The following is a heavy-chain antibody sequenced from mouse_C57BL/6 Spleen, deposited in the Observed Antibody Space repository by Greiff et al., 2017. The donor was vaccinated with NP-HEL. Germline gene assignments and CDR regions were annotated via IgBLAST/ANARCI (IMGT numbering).Heavy chain of an antibody. Sequence: VQLQQSGPELVKPGASVKISCKASGYTFTDYYMNWVKQSHGKSLEWIGYINPNNGGTSYNQKFKGKATLTVDKSSSTAYMELRSLTSEDSAVYYCARGGFWYEDYFDYWGQGTTLTVSS. V-gene: IGHV1-26*01. J-gene: IGHJ2*01. CDR3: ARGGFWYEDYFDY. D-gene: IGHD1-1*02. CDR2: INPNNGGT. CDR1: GYTFTDYY.